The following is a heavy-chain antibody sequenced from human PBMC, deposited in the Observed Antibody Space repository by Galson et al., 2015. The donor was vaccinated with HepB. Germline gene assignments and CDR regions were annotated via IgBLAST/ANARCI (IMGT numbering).Heavy chain of an antibody. CDR3: ARDRSHIVVIAAGDY. CDR1: GYSFTRFG. J-gene: IGHJ4*02. Sequence: SVKVSCKASGYSFTRFGISWVRQAPGQGLEWMGWISGHNGNTNYAQKSQGRVTMTTDASTSIAYMELRSLRSDDTAVYYCARDRSHIVVIAAGDYWGQGTLVTVSS. CDR2: ISGHNGNT. D-gene: IGHD2-15*01. V-gene: IGHV1-18*04.